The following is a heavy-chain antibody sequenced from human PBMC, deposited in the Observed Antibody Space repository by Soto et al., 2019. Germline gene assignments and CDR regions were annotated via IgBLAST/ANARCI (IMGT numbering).Heavy chain of an antibody. D-gene: IGHD3-3*01. CDR1: GFTFSTYA. Sequence: PGGSLRLSCSASGFTFSTYAMFWVRQAPGKGLECVSDISSDGGITHYADSVKGRFTISRDNSKNTLYLQMSSLRVEDTAVYYCVKGEYDVWSDYYYYLDVWGQGTTVTVSS. J-gene: IGHJ6*02. V-gene: IGHV3-64D*08. CDR3: VKGEYDVWSDYYYYLDV. CDR2: ISSDGGIT.